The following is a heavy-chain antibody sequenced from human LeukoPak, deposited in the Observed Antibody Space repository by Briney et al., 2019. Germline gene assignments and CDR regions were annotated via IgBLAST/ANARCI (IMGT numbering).Heavy chain of an antibody. D-gene: IGHD3-3*01. J-gene: IGHJ4*02. CDR3: ARDRQVLRFLEWLPFDY. V-gene: IGHV3-48*03. Sequence: GGSLRLSYAASGFTFSSYEMNWVRQAPGKGLEWVSYISSSGSTIYYADSVKGRFTISRDNAKNSLYLQMNSLRAEDTAVYYCARDRQVLRFLEWLPFDYWGQGTLVTVSS. CDR2: ISSSGSTI. CDR1: GFTFSSYE.